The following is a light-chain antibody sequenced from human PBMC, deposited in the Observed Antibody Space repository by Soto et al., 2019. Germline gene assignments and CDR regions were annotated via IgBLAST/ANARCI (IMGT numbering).Light chain of an antibody. J-gene: IGLJ2*01. CDR2: EVS. V-gene: IGLV2-8*01. CDR1: SSDVGGYNY. CDR3: SSYAGSNNLGV. Sequence: QSALTQPPSGSRSPGQSVTISCTGTSSDVGGYNYVSWYQQHPGKAPKLMIYEVSKRPSGVPDRFSGSKSGNTASLTVSGLQAEDEADYYCSSYAGSNNLGVFGGGTKVTLL.